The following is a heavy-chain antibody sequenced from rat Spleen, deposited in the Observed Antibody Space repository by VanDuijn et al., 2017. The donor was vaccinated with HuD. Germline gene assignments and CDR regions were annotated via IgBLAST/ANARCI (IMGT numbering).Heavy chain of an antibody. V-gene: IGHV5-25*01. J-gene: IGHJ3*01. CDR2: ITNTGGSI. Sequence: EVQLVESGGGLVQPGKSMKLSCAASGFTFSNYYMAWVRQAPGKGLEWVASITNTGGSIYYPDSVKGRFTISRDNAKSTLDLQMNSLRSEDSATYYCARLGNLGFGNWFAYWGQGTLVTVSS. CDR1: GFTFSNYY. D-gene: IGHD4-4*01. CDR3: ARLGNLGFGNWFAY.